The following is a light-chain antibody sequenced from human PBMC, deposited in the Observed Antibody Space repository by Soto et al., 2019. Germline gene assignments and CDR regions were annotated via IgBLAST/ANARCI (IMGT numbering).Light chain of an antibody. CDR1: QSVRSN. V-gene: IGKV3-15*01. J-gene: IGKJ1*01. Sequence: EIVVTQSPATLSVSPGERITLSCRASQSVRSNLAWYQQRPGQAPRLLIYGASTRATGIPARFSGSGSGKDSTLTISSLQPEDVATYYCQKYNSAPWTFGQGTKVDI. CDR3: QKYNSAPWT. CDR2: GAS.